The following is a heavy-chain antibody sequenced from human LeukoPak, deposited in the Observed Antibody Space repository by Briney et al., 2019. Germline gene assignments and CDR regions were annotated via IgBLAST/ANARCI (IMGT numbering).Heavy chain of an antibody. V-gene: IGHV1-18*01. D-gene: IGHD2-2*02. CDR3: ARGPGYCSSTSCYTSAEYFQH. Sequence: ASVKVSCKASGYTFTNFGISWVRQAPGQGLEWMGWISGYNGDTNYAQKLQDRVTMTTDTSTSTAYMELRSLRSDDTAVYYCARGPGYCSSTSCYTSAEYFQHWGQGTLVTVSS. J-gene: IGHJ1*01. CDR2: ISGYNGDT. CDR1: GYTFTNFG.